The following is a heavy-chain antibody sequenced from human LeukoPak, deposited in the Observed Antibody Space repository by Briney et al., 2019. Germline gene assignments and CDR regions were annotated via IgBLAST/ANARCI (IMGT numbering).Heavy chain of an antibody. V-gene: IGHV4-59*08. CDR1: GGSISSYY. CDR3: ARLEQQLWFGELLSWFDP. J-gene: IGHJ5*02. D-gene: IGHD3-10*01. Sequence: PSETLSLTCTVSGGSISSYYWSWIRQPPGKGLEWIGYIYYSGSTNYNPSLKSRVTISVDTSKNQFSLKLSSVTAADTAVYYCARLEQQLWFGELLSWFDPWGQGTLVTVSS. CDR2: IYYSGST.